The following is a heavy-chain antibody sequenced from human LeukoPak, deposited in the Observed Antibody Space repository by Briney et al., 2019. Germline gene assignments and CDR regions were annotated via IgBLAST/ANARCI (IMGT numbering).Heavy chain of an antibody. J-gene: IGHJ4*02. CDR3: ARDRASAGGFDY. V-gene: IGHV4-59*01. CDR1: GVSISSYY. CDR2: IYYSGST. Sequence: SETLSLTCTVSGVSISSYYWSWIRQPPGKGLEWVGNIYYSGSTNYNPSLKSRVTISVATSKNQFSLKLSSVTAADTALYYCARDRASAGGFDYWGQGTLVTVSS. D-gene: IGHD2-15*01.